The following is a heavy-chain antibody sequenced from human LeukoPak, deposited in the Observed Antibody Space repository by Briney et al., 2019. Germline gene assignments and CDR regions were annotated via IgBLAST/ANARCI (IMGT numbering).Heavy chain of an antibody. J-gene: IGHJ3*02. CDR3: ARLPLTMPRVYAFDI. Sequence: SETLSLTCTVSGGSISSYYWSWIRQPPGKGLEWIGYIYYSGSTNYNPSLKSRVTISVDTSKNQFSLKLSSVTAADTAVYYCARLPLTMPRVYAFDIWGQGTMVTVSS. D-gene: IGHD2/OR15-2a*01. CDR2: IYYSGST. V-gene: IGHV4-59*08. CDR1: GGSISSYY.